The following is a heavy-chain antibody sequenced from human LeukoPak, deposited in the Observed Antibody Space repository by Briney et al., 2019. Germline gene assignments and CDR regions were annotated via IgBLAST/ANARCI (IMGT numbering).Heavy chain of an antibody. J-gene: IGHJ6*02. CDR1: GGSISRSDYY. CDR2: IYYSGST. D-gene: IGHD2-21*02. Sequence: SETLSLTCTVSGGSISRSDYYWAWIRQPPGKGLEWIGSIYYSGSTYYYPSLTSRVTISVDTSKNQFSLKLSSVTAADTAVYYCARHVSTSSCGADCYSGGLDVWGQGTTVTVSS. V-gene: IGHV4-39*01. CDR3: ARHVSTSSCGADCYSGGLDV.